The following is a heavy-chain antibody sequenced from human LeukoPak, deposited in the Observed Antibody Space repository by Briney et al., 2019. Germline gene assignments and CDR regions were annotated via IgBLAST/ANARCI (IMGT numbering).Heavy chain of an antibody. CDR1: GFTFSSYA. CDR3: AKETDIVVVPAAFDP. J-gene: IGHJ5*02. D-gene: IGHD2-2*01. Sequence: GGSLGLSCAASGFTFSSYAMSWVRQAPGKGLEWVSAISGSGGSTYYADSVKGRFTISRDNSKNTLYLQMNSLRAEDTAVYYCAKETDIVVVPAAFDPWGQGTLVTVSS. V-gene: IGHV3-23*01. CDR2: ISGSGGST.